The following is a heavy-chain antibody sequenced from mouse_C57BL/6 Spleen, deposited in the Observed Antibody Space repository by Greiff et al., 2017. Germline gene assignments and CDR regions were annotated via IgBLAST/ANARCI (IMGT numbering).Heavy chain of an antibody. CDR2: INPNNGST. V-gene: IGHV1-18*01. D-gene: IGHD3-3*01. CDR1: GYTFTDYN. J-gene: IGHJ1*03. CDR3: ARGEGHGYFDV. Sequence: EVQLQQSGPELVKPGASVKIPCKASGYTFTDYNMDWVKQSHGKSLEWIGDINPNNGSTIYNQKFKGKATLTVDKSSSTAYMELRSLTSEDTAVYYCARGEGHGYFDVWGTGTTVTVSS.